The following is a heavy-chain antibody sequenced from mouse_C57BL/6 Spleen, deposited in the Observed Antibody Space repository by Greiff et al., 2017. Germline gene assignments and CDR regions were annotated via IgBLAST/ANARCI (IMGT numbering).Heavy chain of an antibody. V-gene: IGHV1-72*01. J-gene: IGHJ4*01. CDR2: IDPNSGGT. D-gene: IGHD4-1*01. Sequence: QVQLQQPGAELVKPGASVKLSCKASGYTFTSYWMHWVKQRPGRGLEWIGRIDPNSGGTKYNEKFKSKATLTVDKPSSTAYMQLSSRTSEDSAVYYCASLWDEVAMDYWGQGTSVTVSS. CDR3: ASLWDEVAMDY. CDR1: GYTFTSYW.